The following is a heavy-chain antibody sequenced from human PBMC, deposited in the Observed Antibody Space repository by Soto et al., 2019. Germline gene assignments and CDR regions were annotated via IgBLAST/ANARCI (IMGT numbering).Heavy chain of an antibody. J-gene: IGHJ4*02. CDR3: ASGYVKYYFDY. Sequence: PSETLSLTCTVSGGSISSYYWSWIRQPPGKGLEWIGYIYYSGSTNYNPSLKSRVTISVDTSKNQFSLKLSSVTAADTAVYYCASGYVKYYFDYWGQGTLVTVSS. D-gene: IGHD3-16*01. CDR1: GGSISSYY. CDR2: IYYSGST. V-gene: IGHV4-59*01.